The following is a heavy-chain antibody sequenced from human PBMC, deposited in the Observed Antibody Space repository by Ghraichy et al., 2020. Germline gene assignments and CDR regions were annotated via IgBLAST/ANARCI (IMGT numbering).Heavy chain of an antibody. J-gene: IGHJ4*02. V-gene: IGHV3-7*04. CDR3: GRGGYIYGSNPVDY. CDR1: GFTFNTYY. Sequence: ETLSLTCAASGFTFNTYYMTWVRQAPGKGLEWVANIKQDGSEKYYVDSVKGRFTISRDNAKDSVYLQMNSLRAEDTAVYYCGRGGYIYGSNPVDYWGQGIQVTVSS. D-gene: IGHD5-18*01. CDR2: IKQDGSEK.